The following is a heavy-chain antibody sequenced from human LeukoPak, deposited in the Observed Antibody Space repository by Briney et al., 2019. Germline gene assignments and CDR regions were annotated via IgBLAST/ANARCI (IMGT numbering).Heavy chain of an antibody. CDR1: GFTLSSYA. J-gene: IGHJ4*02. V-gene: IGHV3-23*01. Sequence: GGSLRLSCAASGFTLSSYAMSWVRQAPGKGLEWVSAISGSGGSTYYADSVKGRFTISRDNSKNTLYLQMNSLRAEDTAVYYCAKDSPSTIAARLFDYWGQGTLVTVSS. CDR2: ISGSGGST. D-gene: IGHD6-6*01. CDR3: AKDSPSTIAARLFDY.